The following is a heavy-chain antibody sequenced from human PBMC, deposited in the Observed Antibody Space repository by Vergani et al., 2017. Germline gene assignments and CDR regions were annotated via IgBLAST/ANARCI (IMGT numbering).Heavy chain of an antibody. CDR3: VKDAGSYENFFDS. D-gene: IGHD1-26*01. CDR1: GFMFSTYA. V-gene: IGHV3-23*01. Sequence: EVQLLESGGSLKQPGGSVRLSCAASGFMFSTYAMHWVRQAPGKGLEWVSALTGGGGSTYYADSFKGRFIISRDNSRATLYLQMNSLRPEDTATYYCVKDAGSYENFFDSWGQGTLVTVSS. J-gene: IGHJ4*02. CDR2: LTGGGGST.